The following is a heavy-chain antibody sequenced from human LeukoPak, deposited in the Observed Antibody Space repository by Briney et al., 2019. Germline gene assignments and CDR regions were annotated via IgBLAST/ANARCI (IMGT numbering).Heavy chain of an antibody. CDR2: TNHSGST. CDR1: GGSFSGYY. V-gene: IGHV4-34*01. J-gene: IGHJ5*02. CDR3: ARPNWFDP. Sequence: PSETLSLTCAVYGGSFSGYYWSWIRQPPGKGLEWIGETNHSGSTNYNPSLKRRVTISVDTSKNQFSLKLSSVTAADTAVYYCARPNWFDPWGQGTLVTVSS.